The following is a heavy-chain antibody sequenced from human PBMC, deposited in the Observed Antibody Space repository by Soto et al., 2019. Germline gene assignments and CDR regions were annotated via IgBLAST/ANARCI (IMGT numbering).Heavy chain of an antibody. D-gene: IGHD3-22*01. J-gene: IGHJ4*02. CDR3: AKARYYYDSSPFDY. CDR1: GFTFSSYA. CDR2: ISGSGGST. V-gene: IGHV3-23*01. Sequence: LRLSCAASGFTFSSYAMSWVRQAPGKGLEWVSAISGSGGSTYYADSVKGRFTISRDNSKNTLYLQMNSLRAEDTAAYYCAKARYYYDSSPFDYWGQGTLVTVSS.